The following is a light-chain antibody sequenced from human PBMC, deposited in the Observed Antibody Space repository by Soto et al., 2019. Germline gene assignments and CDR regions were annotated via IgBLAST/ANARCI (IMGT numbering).Light chain of an antibody. Sequence: DIVMTQSPDSLAVSLCERATINFKSSDGFLGSSNNKNFLAWYQQKPGQPPKLLIYWASTRESGVPDRFSGSGSGTDFTLTISSLRAEDVAVYYCQQCYSIPWTFGQGTKVDIK. J-gene: IGKJ1*01. CDR3: QQCYSIPWT. CDR1: DGFLGSSNNKNF. V-gene: IGKV4-1*01. CDR2: WAS.